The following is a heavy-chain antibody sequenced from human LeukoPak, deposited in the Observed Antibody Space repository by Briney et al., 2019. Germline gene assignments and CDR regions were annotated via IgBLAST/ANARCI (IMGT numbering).Heavy chain of an antibody. D-gene: IGHD6-13*01. CDR3: ARSRIAAAGISFGY. Sequence: VASVKVSCKASGGTFSSYAISWVRQAPGQGLEWMGRIIPIFGTANYAQQFQGRVTITTDESTSTAYMELSSLRSEDTAVYYCARSRIAAAGISFGYWGQGTLVTVSS. J-gene: IGHJ4*02. V-gene: IGHV1-69*05. CDR1: GGTFSSYA. CDR2: IIPIFGTA.